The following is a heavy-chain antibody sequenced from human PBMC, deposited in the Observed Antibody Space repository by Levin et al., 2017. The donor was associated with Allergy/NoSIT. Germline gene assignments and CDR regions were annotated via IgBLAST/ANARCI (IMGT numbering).Heavy chain of an antibody. D-gene: IGHD3-9*01. CDR3: ARGRYLYDILTGYIDY. J-gene: IGHJ4*02. CDR2: INPNSGDT. CDR1: GYTFTGYY. Sequence: ASVKVSCKASGYTFTGYYIHWVRQAPGQGLEWMGWINPNSGDTDYAQKFQGRVTVTRDPTISTAYMELRRLRSDDTAVYYCARGRYLYDILTGYIDYWGQGTLVTVSS. V-gene: IGHV1-2*02.